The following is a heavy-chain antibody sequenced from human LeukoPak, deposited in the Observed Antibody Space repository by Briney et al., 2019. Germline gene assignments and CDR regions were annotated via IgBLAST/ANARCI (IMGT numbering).Heavy chain of an antibody. Sequence: GESLKISCKGSGYSFTNYWIGWVRQMPGKGLEWMGIIYPGDSDTRYSPSFQGQVTISADKSISTAYLQWSSLKASDTAMYYCAGLSPTCSSTSCYYDYWGQGTLVTVSS. J-gene: IGHJ4*02. D-gene: IGHD2-2*01. CDR3: AGLSPTCSSTSCYYDY. V-gene: IGHV5-51*01. CDR2: IYPGDSDT. CDR1: GYSFTNYW.